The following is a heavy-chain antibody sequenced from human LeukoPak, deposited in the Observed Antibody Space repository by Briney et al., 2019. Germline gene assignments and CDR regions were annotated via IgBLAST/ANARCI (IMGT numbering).Heavy chain of an antibody. CDR1: GGSISSYW. D-gene: IGHD6-13*01. J-gene: IGHJ4*02. Sequence: SETLSLTCTVSGGSISSYWWSWIRQSPGKGLEWIGYMYYSGSTNYNPSLKSRVTISIDTSNNQFALKMSSVTTADTAVYYCASSSSWYRSSGRHFDSWGQGTLVTVSS. CDR3: ASSSSWYRSSGRHFDS. V-gene: IGHV4-59*01. CDR2: MYYSGST.